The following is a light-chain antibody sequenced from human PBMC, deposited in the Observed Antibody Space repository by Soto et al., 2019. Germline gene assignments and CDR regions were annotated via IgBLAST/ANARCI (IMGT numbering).Light chain of an antibody. J-gene: IGKJ1*01. CDR2: DAS. V-gene: IGKV1-5*01. Sequence: DIQMTQSPSTLSASVGDRVTITCRASQSISSWLAWYQQKPGKAPKLLIYDASSLESGVPSRFSGSRSGTEFTLTISSLQPDYVATYYCQQYNSYWTFGQGTKVEIK. CDR1: QSISSW. CDR3: QQYNSYWT.